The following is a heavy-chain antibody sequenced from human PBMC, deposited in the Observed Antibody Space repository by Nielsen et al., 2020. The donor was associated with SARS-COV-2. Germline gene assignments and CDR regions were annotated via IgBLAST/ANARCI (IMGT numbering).Heavy chain of an antibody. D-gene: IGHD6-13*01. Sequence: SETLSLTCAVYGGSFSGYYWSWIRQPPGKGLEWIGYIYYSGSTNYNPSLKSRVTISVDTSKNQFSLKLSSVTAADTAVYYCARRSSSWLDFWGQGTLVTVSS. J-gene: IGHJ4*02. V-gene: IGHV4-59*08. CDR2: IYYSGST. CDR1: GGSFSGYY. CDR3: ARRSSSWLDF.